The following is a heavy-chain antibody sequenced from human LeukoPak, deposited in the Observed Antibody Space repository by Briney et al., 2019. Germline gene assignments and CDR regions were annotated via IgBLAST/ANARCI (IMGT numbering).Heavy chain of an antibody. Sequence: GRSLRLSCAASGFTSDDYAMHCVRQVPGKGREWDSGISWNSGSIGYADSVKGRFTISRDNAKNSLYLQMNSLRAEDMALYYCAKDMGKSIAARPNAFDIWGQGTMVTVSS. J-gene: IGHJ3*02. CDR2: ISWNSGSI. CDR1: GFTSDDYA. D-gene: IGHD6-6*01. CDR3: AKDMGKSIAARPNAFDI. V-gene: IGHV3-9*02.